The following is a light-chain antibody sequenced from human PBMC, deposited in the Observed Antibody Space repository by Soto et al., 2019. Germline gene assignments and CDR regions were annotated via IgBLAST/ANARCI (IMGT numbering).Light chain of an antibody. J-gene: IGKJ4*01. Sequence: EIVLTQSPATLSLSPGERATLSCRASQSVSNSLAWYQHKPGQAPRLLIYDASTRATAIPARFTGSGSGTDFTLTISSLEPEDFAAYYCQQRNSWPLTFGGGTKVDIK. V-gene: IGKV3-11*01. CDR3: QQRNSWPLT. CDR2: DAS. CDR1: QSVSNS.